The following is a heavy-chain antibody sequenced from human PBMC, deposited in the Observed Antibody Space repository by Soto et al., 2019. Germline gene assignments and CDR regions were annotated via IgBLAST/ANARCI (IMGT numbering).Heavy chain of an antibody. Sequence: GASVKVSCKASGYTFADYYIHWVRQAPGQGLEWMGWINPNSGGTHFAQKFQGRVTLTRDTSINTAYIELSRLRSDDTAVYYRAKDRVDYDSSGYSYYFDYWGQGTLVTVSS. D-gene: IGHD3-22*01. J-gene: IGHJ4*02. V-gene: IGHV1-2*02. CDR1: GYTFADYY. CDR3: AKDRVDYDSSGYSYYFDY. CDR2: INPNSGGT.